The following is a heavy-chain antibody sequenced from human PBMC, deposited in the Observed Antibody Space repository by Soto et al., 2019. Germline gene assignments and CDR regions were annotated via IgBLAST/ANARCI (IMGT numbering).Heavy chain of an antibody. D-gene: IGHD1-26*01. CDR3: VKDVYSGSSGQFDL. V-gene: IGHV3-23*01. CDR2: ISATDVAT. CDR1: GFSFSSYA. Sequence: GGSLRLSCAASGFSFSSYAMGWVRQAPGKGLEWVSIISATDVATYYADSVKGHFIIARDDYRRTLFLQMNSLRAEDTAVYHCVKDVYSGSSGQFDLWGQGTLVTLSS. J-gene: IGHJ5*02.